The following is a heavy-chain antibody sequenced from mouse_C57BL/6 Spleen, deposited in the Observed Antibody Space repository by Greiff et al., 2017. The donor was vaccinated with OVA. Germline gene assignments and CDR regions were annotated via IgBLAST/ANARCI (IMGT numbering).Heavy chain of an antibody. J-gene: IGHJ3*01. CDR3: ARDYYGNSPWFAY. CDR1: GFTFSDYG. D-gene: IGHD2-1*01. Sequence: EVKVVESGGGLVKPGGSLKLSCAASGFTFSDYGMHWVRQAPEKGLEWVAYISSGSSTIYYADTVKGRFTISRDNAKNTLFLQMTSLRSEDTAMYYCARDYYGNSPWFAYWGQGTLVTVSA. V-gene: IGHV5-17*01. CDR2: ISSGSSTI.